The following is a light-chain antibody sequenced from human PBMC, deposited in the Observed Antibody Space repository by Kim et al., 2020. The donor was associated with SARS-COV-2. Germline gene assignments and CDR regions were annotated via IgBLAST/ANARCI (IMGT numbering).Light chain of an antibody. CDR1: QSVSSNY. CDR2: GTS. CDR3: QQYGSSPPFT. Sequence: SPGETAPLSCRASQSVSSNYLAWYQQRPGQAPRLLIYGTSTRATDIPDRFSGSGSGTDFTLTISRLEPEDFAVYYCQQYGSSPPFTFGQGTKLEI. V-gene: IGKV3-20*01. J-gene: IGKJ2*01.